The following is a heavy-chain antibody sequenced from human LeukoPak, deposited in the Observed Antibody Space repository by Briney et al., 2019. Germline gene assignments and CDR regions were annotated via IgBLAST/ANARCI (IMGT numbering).Heavy chain of an antibody. Sequence: KPGGSLRLSCAASGFTFSDYYMSWIRQAPGKGLEWVSYISSSGSTIYYADSVKGRFTISRDNAKNSLYLQMSSLRAEDTAVYSCARDHYYYDSSGYSYWGQGTLVTVSS. D-gene: IGHD3-22*01. CDR2: ISSSGSTI. V-gene: IGHV3-11*01. CDR3: ARDHYYYDSSGYSY. CDR1: GFTFSDYY. J-gene: IGHJ4*02.